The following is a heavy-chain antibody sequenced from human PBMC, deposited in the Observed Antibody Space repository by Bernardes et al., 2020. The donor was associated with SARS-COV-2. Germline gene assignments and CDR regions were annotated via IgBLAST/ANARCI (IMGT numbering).Heavy chain of an antibody. D-gene: IGHD3-3*01. J-gene: IGHJ6*02. V-gene: IGHV1-69*13. CDR2: IIPIFGTA. Sequence: SVKVSCKASGGTFSSYAISWVRQAPGQGVEWMGGIIPIFGTANYAQKFQGRVTITADESTSTAYMELSSLRSEDTAVYYCARVGWGFGVGIRKSQGYYYYGMDVWGQGTTVTVSS. CDR1: GGTFSSYA. CDR3: ARVGWGFGVGIRKSQGYYYYGMDV.